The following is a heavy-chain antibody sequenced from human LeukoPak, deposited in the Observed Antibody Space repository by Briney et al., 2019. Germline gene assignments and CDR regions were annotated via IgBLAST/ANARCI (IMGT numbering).Heavy chain of an antibody. CDR1: GFTFRSCW. J-gene: IGHJ4*02. CDR2: IKQDGSEK. Sequence: GGSLRLSCAASGFTFRSCWMSWVRQAPGKGLEWVANIKQDGSEKYYLDSVKGRFTISRDNAKKSLYLQMNSLRAEDTAVYYCAREVDYGGYFFDYWGQGTLVTVSS. V-gene: IGHV3-7*01. D-gene: IGHD4/OR15-4a*01. CDR3: AREVDYGGYFFDY.